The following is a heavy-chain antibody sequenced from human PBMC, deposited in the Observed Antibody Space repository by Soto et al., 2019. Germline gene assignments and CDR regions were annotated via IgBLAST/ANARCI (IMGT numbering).Heavy chain of an antibody. CDR1: GGTFINYA. CDR2: ITPIFGTR. CDR3: ARDQGVVAARTTTNWVDP. V-gene: IGHV1-69*12. Sequence: QVQLVQSGTEVKKPGSSVKVSCEASGGTFINYAFTWVRQAPGQGLEWMGGITPIFGTRNYAQKCQGRVTITADESTSTVYMEFSSQKSEDTAVDYCARDQGVVAARTTTNWVDPWGQGTLVTVSS. D-gene: IGHD6-13*01. J-gene: IGHJ5*02.